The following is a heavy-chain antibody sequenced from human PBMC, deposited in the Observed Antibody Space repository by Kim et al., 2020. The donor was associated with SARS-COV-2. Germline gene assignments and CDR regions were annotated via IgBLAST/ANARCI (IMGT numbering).Heavy chain of an antibody. CDR3: AKDRDVLLWFGEKEGGYFDY. J-gene: IGHJ4*02. D-gene: IGHD3-10*01. Sequence: GGSLRLSCAASGFTFSSYAMSWVRQAPGKGLEWVSAISGSGGSTYYADSVKGRFTISRDNSKNTLYLQMNSLRAEDTAVYYCAKDRDVLLWFGEKEGGYFDYWGQGTLVTVSS. V-gene: IGHV3-23*01. CDR1: GFTFSSYA. CDR2: ISGSGGST.